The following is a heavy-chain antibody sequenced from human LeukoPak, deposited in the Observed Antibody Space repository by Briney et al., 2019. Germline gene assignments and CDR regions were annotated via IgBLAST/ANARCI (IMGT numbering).Heavy chain of an antibody. J-gene: IGHJ4*02. Sequence: PGESLRLSCAASGFTFSSHAMSWVRQAPGKGLEWVSGISRSAGYTYYAVSVKGRFTISRDNSRNTLFLQMNSLRVEDTAVYYCAKDRIDSGSYYYIDDWGQGTLVTVSS. D-gene: IGHD3-10*01. CDR1: GFTFSSHA. CDR3: AKDRIDSGSYYYIDD. V-gene: IGHV3-23*01. CDR2: ISRSAGYT.